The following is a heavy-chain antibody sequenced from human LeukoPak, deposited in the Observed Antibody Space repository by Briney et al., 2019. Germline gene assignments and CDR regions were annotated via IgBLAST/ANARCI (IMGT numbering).Heavy chain of an antibody. CDR1: GFTFSSYE. CDR2: ISRSGSTI. CDR3: ARNFGGGDSSGPYY. V-gene: IGHV3-48*03. D-gene: IGHD3-22*01. Sequence: GGSLRLSCAASGFTFSSYEMNWVRQAPGKGLEWVSYISRSGSTIYYTDSVKGRFIISRDNAKNSLYLQVNSLRAEDTALYYCARNFGGGDSSGPYYWGQGTLVTVSS. J-gene: IGHJ4*02.